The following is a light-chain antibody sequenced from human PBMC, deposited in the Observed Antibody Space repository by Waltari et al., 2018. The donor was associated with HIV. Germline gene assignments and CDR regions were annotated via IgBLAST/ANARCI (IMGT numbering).Light chain of an antibody. CDR2: DVS. Sequence: QSALTQLRSVSGSPGQSVTISCTGTSSDVGGYNYVSWYQQHPGKAPKLMIYDVSKRPSGVPDRFAGYKSGNTASLTISGLQAEDEAEYYCCSYAGSFVVFGGGTKLTVL. CDR3: CSYAGSFVV. J-gene: IGLJ2*01. CDR1: SSDVGGYNY. V-gene: IGLV2-11*01.